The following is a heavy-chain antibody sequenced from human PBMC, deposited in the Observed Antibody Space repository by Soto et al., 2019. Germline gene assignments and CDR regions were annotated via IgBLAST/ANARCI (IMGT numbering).Heavy chain of an antibody. V-gene: IGHV3-33*01. Sequence: GGSLRLSCAASGFTFSDYGMHWVRQAPGKGLEWVAVIWNDGSYKYYADSVKGRFTISRDNSKNTLYLQMNSLRVEDTAVYYCVREPMGYYYGIDVWGQGTTVTVSS. D-gene: IGHD3-16*01. CDR2: IWNDGSYK. CDR1: GFTFSDYG. J-gene: IGHJ6*02. CDR3: VREPMGYYYGIDV.